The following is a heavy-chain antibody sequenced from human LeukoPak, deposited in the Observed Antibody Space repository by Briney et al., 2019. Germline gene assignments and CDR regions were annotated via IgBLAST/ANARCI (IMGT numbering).Heavy chain of an antibody. CDR1: GFTFSSYG. Sequence: QPGGSLRLSCVASGFTFSSYGMHWVRQAPGKGLEWVSFIRYDGSNKYYADSVKGRLTISRDNSKTTLYLQMNSLRAEDTAVYYCAKCPHTSCYTGYYYMDVWGKGTTVTVSS. CDR3: AKCPHTSCYTGYYYMDV. CDR2: IRYDGSNK. D-gene: IGHD2-2*02. V-gene: IGHV3-30*02. J-gene: IGHJ6*03.